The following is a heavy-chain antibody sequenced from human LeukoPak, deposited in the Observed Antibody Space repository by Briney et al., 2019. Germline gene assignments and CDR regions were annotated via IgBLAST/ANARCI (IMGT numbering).Heavy chain of an antibody. J-gene: IGHJ6*02. V-gene: IGHV3-30-3*01. D-gene: IGHD4-11*01. CDR3: ARDLTVTDYYYYGMDV. Sequence: PGGSLRLSCAASGFTFSSYAIHWVRQAPGKGRGWGAVISYDGSNKYYADSVKGRFTISRDNSKNTLYLQMNSLRAEDTAVYYCARDLTVTDYYYYGMDVWGQGTTVTVSS. CDR2: ISYDGSNK. CDR1: GFTFSSYA.